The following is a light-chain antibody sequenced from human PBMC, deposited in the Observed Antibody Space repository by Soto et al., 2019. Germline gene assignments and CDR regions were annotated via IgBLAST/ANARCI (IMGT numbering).Light chain of an antibody. J-gene: IGKJ4*01. V-gene: IGKV3-15*01. CDR3: QQYNNWPLT. Sequence: ELVMTPSPATLSLSAGERAPLSCRASLSVSSDLAWYRQKPGQAPRLLIYRAFTRATGIPARFSGSGFGTDFTLTISSLQSEDFAVYYCQQYNNWPLTFGGGTKVDIK. CDR2: RAF. CDR1: LSVSSD.